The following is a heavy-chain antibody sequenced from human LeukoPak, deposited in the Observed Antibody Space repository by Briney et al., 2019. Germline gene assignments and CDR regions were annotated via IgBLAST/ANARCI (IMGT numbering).Heavy chain of an antibody. V-gene: IGHV1-2*02. Sequence: AAVMVSCKTSGYTFTGYYMHWLRQDTGQGLEWTGGIISNSGGTNYAHKFQGSVTMTRDTSISTAYMELSRLRPDDTAVYYCARDDSSGFLIDYWGRRPLVTVSS. CDR3: ARDDSSGFLIDY. CDR1: GYTFTGYY. CDR2: IISNSGGT. D-gene: IGHD3-22*01. J-gene: IGHJ4*02.